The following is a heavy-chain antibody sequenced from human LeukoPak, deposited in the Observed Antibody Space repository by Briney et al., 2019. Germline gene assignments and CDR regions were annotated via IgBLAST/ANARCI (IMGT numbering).Heavy chain of an antibody. CDR3: ARDDGGRDYYDSSGYLFY. Sequence: ASVMVSCKASGYTFTSYDINWVRQATGQGLEWMGWMNPNSGNTGYAQKFQGRVTMTRNTSISTAYMELSSLRSEDTAVYYCARDDGGRDYYDSSGYLFYWGQGTLVTVSS. J-gene: IGHJ4*02. CDR1: GYTFTSYD. V-gene: IGHV1-8*01. D-gene: IGHD3-22*01. CDR2: MNPNSGNT.